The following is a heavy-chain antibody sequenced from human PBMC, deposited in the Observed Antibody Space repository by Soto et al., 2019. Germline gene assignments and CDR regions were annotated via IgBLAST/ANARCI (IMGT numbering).Heavy chain of an antibody. D-gene: IGHD1-1*01. CDR1: GYTFTSYG. J-gene: IGHJ4*02. Sequence: ASVKVSCEASGYTFTSYGITWVRQAPGQGLEWMGWISAYNGNTIYGQKFQGRVTMTTDTSTTTAYMELTSLRSDDTAVYYCARVIDDGQNDYWGQGTLVTVSS. CDR2: ISAYNGNT. CDR3: ARVIDDGQNDY. V-gene: IGHV1-18*01.